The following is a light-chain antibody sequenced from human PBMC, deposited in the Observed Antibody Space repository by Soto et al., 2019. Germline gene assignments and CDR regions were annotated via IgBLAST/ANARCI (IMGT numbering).Light chain of an antibody. J-gene: IGKJ2*02. CDR2: AAS. CDR3: LQDHNYQWT. CDR1: QGYGGD. Sequence: AFQVTQSPSSLSASVGDRVTITCGAIQGYGGDLGWYQQKPGKAPKPLIYAASDLQGEVPSRFSGSGSGTDFTLTISSVQAEDSATYYCLQDHNYQWTFGQGTKLEIK. V-gene: IGKV1-6*01.